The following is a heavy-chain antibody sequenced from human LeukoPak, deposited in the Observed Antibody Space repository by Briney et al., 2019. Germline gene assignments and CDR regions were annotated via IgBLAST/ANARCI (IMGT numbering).Heavy chain of an antibody. CDR3: AREGFGELTDYYFDY. CDR2: ISYDGSNK. J-gene: IGHJ4*02. D-gene: IGHD3-10*01. CDR1: GFTFSSYA. Sequence: PGRSLRLSCAASGFTFSSYAMHWVRQAPGKGLEWVAVISYDGSNKYYADSVKGRFTISRDNSKNTLYLQMNSLRGEDTAVYYCAREGFGELTDYYFDYWGQGTPVTVSS. V-gene: IGHV3-30*04.